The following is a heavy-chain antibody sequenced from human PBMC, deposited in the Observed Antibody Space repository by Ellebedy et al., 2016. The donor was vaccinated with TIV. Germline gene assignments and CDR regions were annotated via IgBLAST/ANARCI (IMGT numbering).Heavy chain of an antibody. CDR3: ARDYDSSGYHDY. CDR2: IIPILGIA. J-gene: IGHJ4*02. Sequence: SVKVSXKASGGTFSSYAISWVRQAPGQGLEWMGRIIPILGIANYAQKFQGRVTITADKSTSTAYMELSSLRSEDTAVYYCARDYDSSGYHDYWGQGTLVTVSS. CDR1: GGTFSSYA. D-gene: IGHD3-22*01. V-gene: IGHV1-69*04.